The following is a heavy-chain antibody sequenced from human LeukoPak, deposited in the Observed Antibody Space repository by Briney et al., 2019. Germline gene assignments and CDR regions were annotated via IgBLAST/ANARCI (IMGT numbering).Heavy chain of an antibody. D-gene: IGHD4-17*01. CDR3: ARPYGAAGLD. CDR1: GGSITNTNY. CDR2: VNLQGST. Sequence: SGTLSLTCGVSGGSITNTNYWTWVRQPPGKGLEWIGEVNLQGSTNYNPSLMGRVAIAVDTSENHISLQLTSVTAADTAVYYCARPYGAAGLDWGQGTLVTVSS. J-gene: IGHJ4*02. V-gene: IGHV4-4*02.